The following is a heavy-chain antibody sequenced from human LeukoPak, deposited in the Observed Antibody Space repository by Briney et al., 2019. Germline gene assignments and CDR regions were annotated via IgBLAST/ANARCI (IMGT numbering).Heavy chain of an antibody. CDR2: ISRTGSI. D-gene: IGHD1-26*01. J-gene: IGHJ4*02. Sequence: SETLSLTCTVSGGSISSRNWWGWVRQPPGKGLEWIGEISRTGSIDYDPSVRSRATISLDKSKSQFSLRLTSLTSADTAVYYCARGQGAADYWGQGILVIVSS. CDR3: ARGQGAADY. V-gene: IGHV4-4*02. CDR1: GGSISSRNW.